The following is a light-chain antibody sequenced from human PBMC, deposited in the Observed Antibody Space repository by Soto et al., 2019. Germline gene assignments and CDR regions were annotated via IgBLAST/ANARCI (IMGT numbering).Light chain of an antibody. CDR2: DAS. V-gene: IGKV1-5*01. CDR1: QSMSDW. CDR3: QEYKSAT. J-gene: IGKJ2*01. Sequence: DIQMTQSPSTLSASVGDRVTLTCRASQSMSDWLAWYQQIPGRAPKLLIYDASTLQSGVPSRFSGSGSGTEFILSISSLQPDDSATYYCQEYKSATFGQGTKLQIK.